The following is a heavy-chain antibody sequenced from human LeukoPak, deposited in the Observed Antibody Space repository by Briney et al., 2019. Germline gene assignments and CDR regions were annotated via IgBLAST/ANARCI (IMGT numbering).Heavy chain of an antibody. CDR3: AGDTPLGGDYYFDC. V-gene: IGHV3-33*01. CDR2: IWNAGTNT. Sequence: PGGSLRLSCAASGFSFSTYGMHSVRQAPGKGLEWVALIWNAGTNTYYADSVKGRFTISRDNSKNTLYLQMNSLRAEDTAVYYCAGDTPLGGDYYFDCWGQGALVIVSS. CDR1: GFSFSTYG. D-gene: IGHD3-16*01. J-gene: IGHJ4*02.